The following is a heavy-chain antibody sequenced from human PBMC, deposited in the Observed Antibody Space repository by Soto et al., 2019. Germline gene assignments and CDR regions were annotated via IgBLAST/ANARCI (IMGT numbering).Heavy chain of an antibody. CDR3: TRDLLPRYSFSGFDP. CDR2: MNVDSVNI. V-gene: IGHV1-3*01. J-gene: IGHJ5*02. CDR1: GYTXTRYG. Sequence: KVSCKASGYTXTRYGIPCVRQAPGQRLEWMGWMNVDSVNIEYSQKFQARVTITRYTSASKAYMEMRSMTSEDTALYYFTRDLLPRYSFSGFDPWGQGTQVTVSS. D-gene: IGHD5-12*01.